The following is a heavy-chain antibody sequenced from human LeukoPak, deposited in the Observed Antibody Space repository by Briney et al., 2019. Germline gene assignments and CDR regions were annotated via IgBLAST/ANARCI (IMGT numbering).Heavy chain of an antibody. CDR3: TTHRLHWLLSQSRIRYFDY. D-gene: IGHD3/OR15-3a*01. CDR1: GLTFRNYG. J-gene: IGHJ4*02. CDR2: IKSKTDGGTT. V-gene: IGHV3-15*07. Sequence: PGGSLRLSCAASGLTFRNYGMHWVRQAPGKGLEWVGRIKSKTDGGTTDYAAPVKGRFTISRDDSKNTLYLQMNSLKTEDTAVYYCTTHRLHWLLSQSRIRYFDYWGQGTLVTVSS.